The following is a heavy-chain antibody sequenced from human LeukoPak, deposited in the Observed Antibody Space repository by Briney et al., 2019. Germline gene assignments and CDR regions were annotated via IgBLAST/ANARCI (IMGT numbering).Heavy chain of an antibody. CDR2: MNPNSGNT. Sequence: ASVKVSCKASGYTFTSYDINWVRQATGQGLEWMGWMNPNSGNTGYAQKFQGRVTITRNTSISTAYMELSSLRSEDTAVYYCARGNKGPRAAAGTAEGYYYYYMDVWGKGTTVTVSS. CDR1: GYTFTSYD. J-gene: IGHJ6*03. D-gene: IGHD6-13*01. V-gene: IGHV1-8*03. CDR3: ARGNKGPRAAAGTAEGYYYYYMDV.